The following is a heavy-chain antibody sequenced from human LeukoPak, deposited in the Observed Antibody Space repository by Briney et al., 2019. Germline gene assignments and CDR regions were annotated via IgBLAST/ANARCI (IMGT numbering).Heavy chain of an antibody. CDR1: GYTFTGYY. J-gene: IGHJ6*03. Sequence: ASVKVSCKASGYTFTGYYMHWVRQAPGQGLEWMGWINPNSGGTNYAQKFQGRVTMTRDTSISTAYMELSSLRSEDTAVYYCARVNRGPYFDWLGPDYYYYMDVWGKGTTVTVSS. CDR3: ARVNRGPYFDWLGPDYYYYMDV. CDR2: INPNSGGT. V-gene: IGHV1-2*02. D-gene: IGHD3-9*01.